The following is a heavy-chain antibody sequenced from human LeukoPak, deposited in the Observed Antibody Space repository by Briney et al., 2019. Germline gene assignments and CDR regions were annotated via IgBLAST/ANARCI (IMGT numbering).Heavy chain of an antibody. CDR1: GVTFSTYA. CDR3: AKFLPTHIVVANYYFDY. CDR2: ISPTGGGT. D-gene: IGHD2-21*01. J-gene: IGHJ4*02. V-gene: IGHV3-23*01. Sequence: GGSLRLSCAASGVTFSTYAMSWVRQAPGKGLEWVSTISPTGGGTFYANSVKGRFTISRDNSKNTLYLQMNSLRAEDTAVYYCAKFLPTHIVVANYYFDYWGQGTLVTVSS.